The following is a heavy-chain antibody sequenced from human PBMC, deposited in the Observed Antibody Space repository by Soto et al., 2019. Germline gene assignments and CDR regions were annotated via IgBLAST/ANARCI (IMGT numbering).Heavy chain of an antibody. CDR3: ARYEGDYYDSSGYLLDP. J-gene: IGHJ5*02. Sequence: SETLSLTCTVSGGSISSSSYYWGWIRQPPGKGLEWIGSIYYSGSTYYNPSLKSRVTISVDTSKNQFSLKLSSVTAADTAVYYCARYEGDYYDSSGYLLDPWGQGTLVTVSS. D-gene: IGHD3-22*01. V-gene: IGHV4-39*01. CDR1: GGSISSSSYY. CDR2: IYYSGST.